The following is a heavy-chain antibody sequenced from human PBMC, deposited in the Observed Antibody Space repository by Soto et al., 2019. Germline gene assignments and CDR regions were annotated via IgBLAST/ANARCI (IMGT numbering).Heavy chain of an antibody. J-gene: IGHJ4*02. CDR2: ISGSGGST. Sequence: EVQLLESGGGLVQPGGSLRLSCAASGFTFSSYAMSWVRQAPGKGLEWVSAISGSGGSTYYADSVKGRFTISRDNSKNTLYLQMNSLRAGDKAVYYCAKGPRHKPNVDYWGQGNLVTVTS. CDR1: GFTFSSYA. CDR3: AKGPRHKPNVDY. V-gene: IGHV3-23*01. D-gene: IGHD1-1*01.